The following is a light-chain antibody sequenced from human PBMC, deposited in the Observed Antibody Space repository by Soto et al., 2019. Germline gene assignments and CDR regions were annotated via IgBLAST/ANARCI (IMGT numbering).Light chain of an antibody. CDR2: EVS. CDR3: CSYAGSSLPWV. Sequence: QSVLTQPASVSGSPGQSITISCTGTSSDVGSYNLVSWYQQHPGKAPKLMIYEVSKRPSGVSNRFSGSKSGNTASLTISGLQAEDEADYYCCSYAGSSLPWVFGGGTKLTVL. J-gene: IGLJ3*02. V-gene: IGLV2-23*02. CDR1: SSDVGSYNL.